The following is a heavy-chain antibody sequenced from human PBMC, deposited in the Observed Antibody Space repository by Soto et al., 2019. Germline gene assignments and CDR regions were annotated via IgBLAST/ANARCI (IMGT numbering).Heavy chain of an antibody. CDR3: ARDGGSSFYYYYGMDV. J-gene: IGHJ6*02. CDR2: ISYDGSDK. V-gene: IGHV3-30*03. CDR1: GFTFSSYA. Sequence: GGSLRLSCAASGFTFSSYAMHWVRQAPGKGLEWVAVISYDGSDKYYADSVKGRFTISRDNSKNTLNLQMNSLRADDTAVYYCARDGGSSFYYYYGMDVWGQGTTVTVSS. D-gene: IGHD6-13*01.